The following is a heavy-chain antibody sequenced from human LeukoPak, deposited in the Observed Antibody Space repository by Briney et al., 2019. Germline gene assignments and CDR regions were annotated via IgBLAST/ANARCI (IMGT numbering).Heavy chain of an antibody. Sequence: SETLSLTCTVSGGSISSRSYYWGWIRQPPGKGLEWIGSIYYRGNTYLNPSLKSRVTISEDMSKNQFSLKLSSVTAADTAVYYCARVGESYDGGRTLDYWGQGTLVTVSS. CDR2: IYYRGNT. J-gene: IGHJ4*02. V-gene: IGHV4-39*07. CDR1: GGSISSRSYY. D-gene: IGHD1-26*01. CDR3: ARVGESYDGGRTLDY.